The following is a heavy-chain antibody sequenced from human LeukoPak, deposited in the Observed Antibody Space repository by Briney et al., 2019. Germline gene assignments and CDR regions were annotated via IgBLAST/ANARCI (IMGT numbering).Heavy chain of an antibody. V-gene: IGHV4-39*01. CDR3: ARPDSSGYYFFVY. D-gene: IGHD3-22*01. CDR1: GGSISSSSYY. Sequence: TPSETLSLTCTVSGGSISSSSYYWGWIRQPPGKGLEWIGSIYYSGSTYYNPSLKSRVTISVDTSKNQFSLKLSSVTGADTAVYYCARPDSSGYYFFVYWGQGTLVTVSS. CDR2: IYYSGST. J-gene: IGHJ4*02.